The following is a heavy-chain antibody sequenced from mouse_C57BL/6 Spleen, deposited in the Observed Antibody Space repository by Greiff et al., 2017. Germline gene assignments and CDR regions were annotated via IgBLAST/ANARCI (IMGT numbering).Heavy chain of an antibody. CDR3: ARSGSSFDY. Sequence: EVKLMESGPELVKPGDSVKISCKASGYSFTGYFMNWVMQSHGKSLEWIGRINPYNGDTFYNQKFKGKATLTVDKSSSTAHMELRSLTSEDSAVYYCARSGSSFDYWGQGTTLTVSS. CDR1: GYSFTGYF. D-gene: IGHD3-1*01. CDR2: INPYNGDT. V-gene: IGHV1-20*01. J-gene: IGHJ2*01.